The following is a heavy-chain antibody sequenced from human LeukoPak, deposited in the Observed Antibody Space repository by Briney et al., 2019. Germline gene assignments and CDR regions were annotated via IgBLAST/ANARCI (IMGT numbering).Heavy chain of an antibody. D-gene: IGHD5-12*01. V-gene: IGHV4-59*08. CDR2: IYYSGST. J-gene: IGHJ4*02. CDR1: GGSISSYY. CDR3: ARQLRCTGYDYGHFDY. Sequence: PSETLSLTCTVSGGSISSYYWSWIRQPPGKGLEWIGYIYYSGSTNYNPSLKSRVTISVDTSKKQFSLKLSSVTAADTAVYYCARQLRCTGYDYGHFDYWGQGTLVTVSS.